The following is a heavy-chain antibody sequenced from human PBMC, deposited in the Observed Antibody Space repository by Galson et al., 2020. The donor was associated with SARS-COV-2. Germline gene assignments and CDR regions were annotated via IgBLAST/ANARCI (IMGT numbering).Heavy chain of an antibody. CDR2: LSYGGGT. CDR1: GDSISSGGNY. J-gene: IGHJ4*02. D-gene: IGHD5-18*01. Sequence: MLPETLSLTCTVSGDSISSGGNYWAWIRQPPGKGLEWIGSLSYGGGTYYTSSLKGRVTISVDTSQNLFSLKLNSVTAADTAVYFCARHRNSYVHNFGYWGQGTRVNVSS. V-gene: IGHV4-39*01. CDR3: ARHRNSYVHNFGY.